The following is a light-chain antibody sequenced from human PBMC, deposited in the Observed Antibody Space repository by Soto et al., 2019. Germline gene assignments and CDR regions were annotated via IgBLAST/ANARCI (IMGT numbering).Light chain of an antibody. CDR1: QSVLYSSDNKNY. Sequence: DIVMTQSPDSLAVSLGERATINCKSSQSVLYSSDNKNYLAWYQQKPGQPPKLLIYWASTRESGVPDRFSGSGSGTDFTFPIISLQAEDVAVYYCQQYYSTPLSFGGGTKVEIK. CDR3: QQYYSTPLS. J-gene: IGKJ4*01. CDR2: WAS. V-gene: IGKV4-1*01.